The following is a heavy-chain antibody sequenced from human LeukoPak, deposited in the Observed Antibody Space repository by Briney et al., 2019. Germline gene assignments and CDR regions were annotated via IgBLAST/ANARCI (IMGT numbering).Heavy chain of an antibody. CDR2: ITSSGGST. CDR3: AKGIAATGVGTFDY. D-gene: IGHD6-13*01. CDR1: GFTLSNYA. V-gene: IGHV3-23*01. Sequence: GGSLRLAFTASGFTLSNYAISWVRQAPGEGLECVSAITSSGGSTNYAHSVKGRFTIARHNTKNTLFLQMNSMRADDTAVYYCAKGIAATGVGTFDYWGQGTLVTVSS. J-gene: IGHJ4*02.